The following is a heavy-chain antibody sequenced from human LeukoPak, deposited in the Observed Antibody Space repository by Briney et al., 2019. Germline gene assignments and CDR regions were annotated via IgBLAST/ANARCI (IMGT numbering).Heavy chain of an antibody. J-gene: IGHJ4*02. V-gene: IGHV4-34*01. Sequence: PSGTLSLTCAVYGGSFSGYYWSWIRQPPGKGLEWIGEINHSGSTNYNPSLKSRVTISVDTSKNQFSLKLSSVTAADTAVYYCAIRDGYNTFDYWGQGTLVTVSS. CDR1: GGSFSGYY. CDR3: AIRDGYNTFDY. CDR2: INHSGST. D-gene: IGHD5-24*01.